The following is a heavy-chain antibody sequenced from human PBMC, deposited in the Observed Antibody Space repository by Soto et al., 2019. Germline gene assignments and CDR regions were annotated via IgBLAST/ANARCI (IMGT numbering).Heavy chain of an antibody. CDR2: IIPIFGTA. Sequence: SVKVSCKASGGTFSSYAISWVRQAPGQGLEWMGGIIPIFGTANYAQKFQGRVTITADKSTSTAYMELSSLRSEDTAVYYCARDLKGYCSSTSCYTGFAYWGQGTLVTVSS. CDR1: GGTFSSYA. D-gene: IGHD2-2*02. CDR3: ARDLKGYCSSTSCYTGFAY. V-gene: IGHV1-69*06. J-gene: IGHJ4*02.